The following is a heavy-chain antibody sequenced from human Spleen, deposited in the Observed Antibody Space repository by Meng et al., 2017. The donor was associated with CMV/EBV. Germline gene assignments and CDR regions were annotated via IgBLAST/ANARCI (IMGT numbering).Heavy chain of an antibody. CDR3: ARETDGSGSSYGMDV. Sequence: SETLSLTCTVSGGSISSSTYYWGWIRQPPGKGLEWIGSTSYRGSTYYNPSLKSRVTISVDTSKNQFSLKLRSVTAADTAMYYCARETDGSGSSYGMDVWGQGTTVTVSS. D-gene: IGHD3-10*01. J-gene: IGHJ6*02. CDR2: TSYRGST. V-gene: IGHV4-39*07. CDR1: GGSISSSTYY.